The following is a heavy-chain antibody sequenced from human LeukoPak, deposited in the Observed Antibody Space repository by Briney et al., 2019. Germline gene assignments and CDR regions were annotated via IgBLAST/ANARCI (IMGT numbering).Heavy chain of an antibody. CDR1: GGSFSGYY. Sequence: PSETLSLTCAVYGGSFSGYYWGWIRQPPGKGLEWIGSIYQSGSTYYNPSLKIRVTISVDTSKNQFSLRLRSVTAADTAVYYCAREILYDSSGYYVWGQGTLVTVSS. V-gene: IGHV4-34*01. CDR2: IYQSGST. J-gene: IGHJ4*02. CDR3: AREILYDSSGYYV. D-gene: IGHD3-22*01.